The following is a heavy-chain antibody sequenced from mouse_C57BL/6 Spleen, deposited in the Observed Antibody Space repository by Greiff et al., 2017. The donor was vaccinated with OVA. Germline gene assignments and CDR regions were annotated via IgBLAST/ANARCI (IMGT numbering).Heavy chain of an antibody. CDR2: IYPYSGVS. CDR3: AREVGGRYFDG. D-gene: IGHD1-1*01. CDR1: GYSFTGYY. V-gene: IGHV1-31*01. Sequence: EVKLQESGPELVKPGASVKISCKASGYSFTGYYMHWVKQSHGHILDWIGYIYPYSGVSSYNEKFKGKATLTVDKSSSTAYMELGSLTSEDSAVYYCAREVGGRYFDGWGKGTTVTVAA. J-gene: IGHJ1*03.